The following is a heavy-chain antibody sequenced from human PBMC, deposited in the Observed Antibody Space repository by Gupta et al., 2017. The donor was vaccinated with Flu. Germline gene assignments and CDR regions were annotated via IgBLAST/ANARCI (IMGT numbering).Heavy chain of an antibody. D-gene: IGHD1-1*01. J-gene: IGHJ5*02. Sequence: QVQLVQSGAEVKKPGASVKVSCKASGYTFTGYYMHWVRQAPGQGLEWMGWINPNSGGTNYAQKVQGRVTMTRDTSISTAYMELSRLRSDDTAVYYCATAVGGVLGRWFDPWGQGTLVTVPS. V-gene: IGHV1-2*02. CDR1: GYTFTGYY. CDR3: ATAVGGVLGRWFDP. CDR2: INPNSGGT.